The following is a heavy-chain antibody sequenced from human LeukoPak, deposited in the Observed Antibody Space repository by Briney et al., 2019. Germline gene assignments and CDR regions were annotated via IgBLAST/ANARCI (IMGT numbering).Heavy chain of an antibody. CDR3: ARDRDVGRNWFDP. D-gene: IGHD1-26*01. V-gene: IGHV1-2*02. CDR2: INPNSGGT. J-gene: IGHJ5*02. CDR1: GYTFTGYY. Sequence: ASVKVSCKTSGYTFTGYYMHWVRQAPGQGLEWMGWINPNSGGTNYAQKFQGRVTMTRDTSISTAYMELSRLRSDDTAVYYCARDRDVGRNWFDPWGQGTLVTVSS.